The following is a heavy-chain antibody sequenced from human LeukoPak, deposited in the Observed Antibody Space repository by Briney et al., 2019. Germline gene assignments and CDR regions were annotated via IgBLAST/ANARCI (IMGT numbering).Heavy chain of an antibody. CDR1: GGSISSNNYY. Sequence: SQTLSLTCTVSGGSISSNNYYWSWIRQPAGKGLEWIGRIYSSGSTNYNPSLKSRVTISVDTSKNQFSLKLSSVTAADTAVYYCARVSPVIYYFDYWGQGTLVTVSS. D-gene: IGHD3-16*02. V-gene: IGHV4-61*02. CDR2: IYSSGST. J-gene: IGHJ4*02. CDR3: ARVSPVIYYFDY.